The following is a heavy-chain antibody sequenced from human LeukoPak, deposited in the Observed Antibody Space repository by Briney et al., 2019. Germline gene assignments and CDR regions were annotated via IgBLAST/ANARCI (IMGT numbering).Heavy chain of an antibody. V-gene: IGHV3-23*01. CDR2: LGGSGGGT. CDR1: GFTLRSYD. CDR3: AKRGVVIRVILVGFHKEAYYFDS. Sequence: PGGSLRLSCAASGFTLRSYDMSWVRQAPGKGLEWVAGLGGSGGGTNYADSVRGRFIISRDNSKNILYLQMNSLTAEDTAVYFCAKRGVVIRVILVGFHKEAYYFDSWGQGALVTVSS. J-gene: IGHJ4*02. D-gene: IGHD2-21*01.